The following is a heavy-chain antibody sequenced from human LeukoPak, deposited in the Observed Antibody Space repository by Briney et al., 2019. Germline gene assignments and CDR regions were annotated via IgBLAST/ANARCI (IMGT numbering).Heavy chain of an antibody. Sequence: ASAKVSCKASGYTFTSYGISWVRQAPGQGLEWMGWISAYNGNTNYAQKLQGRVTMTTDTSTSTAYMELRSLRSDDTAVYYCARAESAWVAFDIWGQGTMVTVSS. CDR2: ISAYNGNT. CDR3: ARAESAWVAFDI. CDR1: GYTFTSYG. D-gene: IGHD6-13*01. V-gene: IGHV1-18*01. J-gene: IGHJ3*02.